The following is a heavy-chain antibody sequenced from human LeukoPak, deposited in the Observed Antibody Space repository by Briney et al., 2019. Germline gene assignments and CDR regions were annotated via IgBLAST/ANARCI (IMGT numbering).Heavy chain of an antibody. J-gene: IGHJ2*01. V-gene: IGHV4-59*01. D-gene: IGHD6-13*01. CDR1: GGSISSYY. CDR3: ARTYGSSGLGYFDL. Sequence: SETLSLTCTVSGGSISSYYWSWIRQSPGKGLEWIGYIYYSGSTNYSPSLKSRLTISVDTSKNQFPLKPSSVTAADTAVYYCARTYGSSGLGYFDLWGRGTLVTVSS. CDR2: IYYSGST.